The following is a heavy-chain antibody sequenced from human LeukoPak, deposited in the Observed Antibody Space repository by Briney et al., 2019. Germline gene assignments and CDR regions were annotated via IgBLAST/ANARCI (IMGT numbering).Heavy chain of an antibody. D-gene: IGHD6-19*01. CDR3: ARYAMIAVAGTDYYYGMDV. CDR2: IFYSGST. Sequence: SETLSLTCTVSGGSISSNYWSWIRQPPGKGLEWIGYIFYSGSTNYNPSLMSRVTISIDTSKNQFSLRLSSVTAADTAVYYCARYAMIAVAGTDYYYGMDVWGQGTTVTVSS. CDR1: GGSISSNY. V-gene: IGHV4-59*08. J-gene: IGHJ6*02.